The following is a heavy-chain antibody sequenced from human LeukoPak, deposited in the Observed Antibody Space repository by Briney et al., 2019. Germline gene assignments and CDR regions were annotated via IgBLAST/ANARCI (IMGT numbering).Heavy chain of an antibody. Sequence: SETLSLTCTGSGGSLNNNYWSWIRKPPGKELKGIGYIYYTGTTNYNPSLNSRVTISLDTSRNQFSLKLNSVTPADTAVYFCARDSRGAGPDFDSWGQGTLVTVSS. V-gene: IGHV4-59*01. CDR3: ARDSRGAGPDFDS. CDR1: GGSLNNNY. D-gene: IGHD6-19*01. CDR2: IYYTGTT. J-gene: IGHJ4*02.